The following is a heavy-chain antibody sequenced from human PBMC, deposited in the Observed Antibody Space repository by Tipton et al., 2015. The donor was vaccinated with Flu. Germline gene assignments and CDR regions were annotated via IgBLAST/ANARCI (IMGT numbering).Heavy chain of an antibody. Sequence: TLSLTCTVSAGSISSSSYCWGWIRQPPGKGLEWIGSIYQSGSTYYNPSLKSRVTISVDTSKNQFSLKLSSVTAADTAVYYCARQGAYCSGGTCSPTGHFHHWGQGTLVTVSS. CDR3: ARQGAYCSGGTCSPTGHFHH. CDR2: IYQSGST. D-gene: IGHD2-15*01. CDR1: AGSISSSSYC. J-gene: IGHJ1*01. V-gene: IGHV4-39*01.